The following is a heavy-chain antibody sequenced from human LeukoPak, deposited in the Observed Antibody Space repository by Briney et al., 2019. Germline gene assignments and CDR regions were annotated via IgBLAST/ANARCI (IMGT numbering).Heavy chain of an antibody. Sequence: GGSLRLSCTASGFTVSSNYMSWVRQAPGKGLEWVSVIRSDGSTNHADPVKGRFTISRDNAKDSLYLQMNSLRAEDTAIYYCTRVGYIDEGIDYWGQGTLVTVSS. J-gene: IGHJ4*02. D-gene: IGHD5-24*01. CDR2: IRSDGST. V-gene: IGHV3-53*01. CDR1: GFTVSSNY. CDR3: TRVGYIDEGIDY.